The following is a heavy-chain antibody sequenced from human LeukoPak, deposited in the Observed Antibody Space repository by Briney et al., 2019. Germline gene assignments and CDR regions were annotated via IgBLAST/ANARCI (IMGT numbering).Heavy chain of an antibody. CDR2: ISDSGAST. CDR3: ARVVPAAIEDFGTAEDY. D-gene: IGHD2-2*01. V-gene: IGHV3-23*01. CDR1: GFTFSNYA. Sequence: GSLRLSCAASGFTFSNYAMSWVRQAPGKGLEWVSPISDSGASTYYADSVKGRFTISRDNAKNSLYLQMNSLRAEDTAVYYCARVVPAAIEDFGTAEDYWGQGTLVTVSS. J-gene: IGHJ4*02.